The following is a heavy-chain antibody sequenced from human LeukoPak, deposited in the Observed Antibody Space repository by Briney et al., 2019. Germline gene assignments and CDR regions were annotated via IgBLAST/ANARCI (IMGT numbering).Heavy chain of an antibody. J-gene: IGHJ4*02. CDR3: ARIRITMVRGVTGVDY. CDR1: GYTFTSYG. D-gene: IGHD3-10*01. CDR2: ISAYNGNT. V-gene: IGHV1-18*01. Sequence: ASVKVSCKASGYTFTSYGISWVRQAPGQGLEWMGWISAYNGNTNYAQKLQGRVTMTTDTSTSTAYMELRSLRSDGTAVYYCARIRITMVRGVTGVDYWGQGTLVTVSS.